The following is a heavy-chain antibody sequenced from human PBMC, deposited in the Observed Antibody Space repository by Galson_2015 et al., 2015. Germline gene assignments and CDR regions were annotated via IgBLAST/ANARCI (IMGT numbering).Heavy chain of an antibody. CDR3: AKGPGPLDY. V-gene: IGHV3-9*01. CDR1: GFTFDDYA. Sequence: SLRLSCAASGFTFDDYAMHWVRQAPGKGLEWVSGISWNSGSIGYADSVKGRFTISRDNSKNTLYLQMNSLRAEDTAVYYCAKGPGPLDYWGQGTLVTVSS. CDR2: ISWNSGSI. J-gene: IGHJ4*02.